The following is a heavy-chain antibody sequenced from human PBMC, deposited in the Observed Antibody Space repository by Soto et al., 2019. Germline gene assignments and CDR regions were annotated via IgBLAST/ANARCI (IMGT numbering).Heavy chain of an antibody. V-gene: IGHV4-39*01. CDR2: IYYSGST. J-gene: IGHJ4*02. CDR1: GGSFSSSSYY. D-gene: IGHD3-10*01. CDR3: VRQTWRELLWFGDYDY. Sequence: QLQLQESGPGLVKPAETLSLTCTVSGGSFSSSSYYWGWIRQPPGKGLEWIGSIYYSGSTYYNPSLKSRVTISLDTSKKQFSLKLRSVTASDTAVYYCVRQTWRELLWFGDYDYWGQGTLVTVSS.